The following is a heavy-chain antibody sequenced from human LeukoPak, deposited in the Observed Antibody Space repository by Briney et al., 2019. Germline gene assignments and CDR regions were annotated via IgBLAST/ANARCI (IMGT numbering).Heavy chain of an antibody. V-gene: IGHV3-30*18. Sequence: GGSLRLSCAASGFTFSSYGMHWVRQAPGKGLEWVAVISYDGSNKYYEDSVKGRFNIYRDNSKNTLYLQMNSLRAEDTAVYYCAKDSHDSSGYYGYWGQGTLVTVSS. CDR1: GFTFSSYG. CDR3: AKDSHDSSGYYGY. CDR2: ISYDGSNK. D-gene: IGHD3-22*01. J-gene: IGHJ4*02.